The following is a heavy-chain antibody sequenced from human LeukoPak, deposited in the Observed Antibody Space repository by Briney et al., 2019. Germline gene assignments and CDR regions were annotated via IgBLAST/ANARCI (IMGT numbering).Heavy chain of an antibody. J-gene: IGHJ3*02. V-gene: IGHV3-30-3*01. Sequence: GGSLRLSCAASGFTFSSYAMHWVRQAPGKGLEWVAVISYDGSNKYYADSVKGRFTISRDNSKNTLYLQMNSLRAEDTAVYYCARGGDYGDYEGAFDIWGQGTMVTVSS. CDR1: GFTFSSYA. CDR3: ARGGDYGDYEGAFDI. D-gene: IGHD4-17*01. CDR2: ISYDGSNK.